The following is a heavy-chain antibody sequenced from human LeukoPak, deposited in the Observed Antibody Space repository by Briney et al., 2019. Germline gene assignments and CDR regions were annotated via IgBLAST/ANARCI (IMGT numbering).Heavy chain of an antibody. CDR1: GFIFSSYE. D-gene: IGHD6-13*01. Sequence: PGGSLRLSCAASGFIFSSYEMNWVRQAPGKGLEWVSYISSSGSTIYYADSVKGRFTISRDNAKNSLYLQMNSLRAEDTAVYYCAREGAAGYYYYGMDVWGQGTTVTVSS. V-gene: IGHV3-48*03. CDR2: ISSSGSTI. J-gene: IGHJ6*02. CDR3: AREGAAGYYYYGMDV.